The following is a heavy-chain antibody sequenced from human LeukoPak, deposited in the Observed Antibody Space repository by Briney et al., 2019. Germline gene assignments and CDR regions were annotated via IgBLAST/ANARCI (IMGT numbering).Heavy chain of an antibody. Sequence: SESLSLTCTVSGGSISSYYWSWIRQPPGKGREWIGNIYHSGSTYYNPSLKSRVTISVDTSKNQFSLKLSSVTAADTAVYYCARVVPAANYYYYMDVWGKGTTVTISS. CDR2: IYHSGST. J-gene: IGHJ6*03. CDR3: ARVVPAANYYYYMDV. V-gene: IGHV4-59*01. D-gene: IGHD2-2*01. CDR1: GGSISSYY.